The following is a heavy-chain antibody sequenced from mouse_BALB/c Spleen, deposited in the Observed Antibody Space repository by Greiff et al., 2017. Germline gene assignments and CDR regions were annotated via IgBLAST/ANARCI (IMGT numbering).Heavy chain of an antibody. V-gene: IGHV1S81*02. CDR1: GYTFTSYW. Sequence: VQLQQSGTVLARPGASVKMSCKASGYTFTSYWMHWVKQRPGQGLEWIGEINPSNGRTNYNEKFKSKATLTVDKSSSTAYMQLSSLTSEDSAVYYCARSYLYYYAMDYWGQGTSVTVSS. J-gene: IGHJ4*01. D-gene: IGHD1-1*01. CDR2: INPSNGRT. CDR3: ARSYLYYYAMDY.